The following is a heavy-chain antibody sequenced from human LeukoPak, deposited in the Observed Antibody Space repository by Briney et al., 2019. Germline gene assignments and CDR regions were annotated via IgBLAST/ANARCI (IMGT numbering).Heavy chain of an antibody. D-gene: IGHD3-22*01. Sequence: GGSLRLSCAASGFTFSSYSMNWVRQAPGKGLEWVSYISSSSSTIYYADSVKGRFTISRDNAKNSLYLQMNSLRAEDTAVYYCARYYYDSSGHSPGEAFDIWGQGTMVTVSS. V-gene: IGHV3-48*04. J-gene: IGHJ3*02. CDR1: GFTFSSYS. CDR2: ISSSSSTI. CDR3: ARYYYDSSGHSPGEAFDI.